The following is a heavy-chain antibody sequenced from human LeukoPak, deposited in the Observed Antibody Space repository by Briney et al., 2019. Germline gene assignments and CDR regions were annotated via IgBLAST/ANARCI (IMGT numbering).Heavy chain of an antibody. CDR1: GFTVSSNY. CDR2: IYSGGST. Sequence: PGGSLRLSCAASGFTVSSNYMSWVRQAPGKGLEWVSVIYSGGSTYYADSVKGRFTISRDNSKNTLYLQMNSLRAEDTAVYYCVKMPDYYYGMDVWGQGTTVTVSS. V-gene: IGHV3-53*01. CDR3: VKMPDYYYGMDV. J-gene: IGHJ6*02. D-gene: IGHD2-2*01.